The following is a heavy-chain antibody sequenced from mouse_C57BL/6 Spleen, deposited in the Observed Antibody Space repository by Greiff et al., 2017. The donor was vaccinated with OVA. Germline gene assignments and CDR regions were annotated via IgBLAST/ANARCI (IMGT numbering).Heavy chain of an antibody. Sequence: VQLQQSGPELVKPGASVKISCKASGYTFTDYYMNWVKQSHGKSLEWIGDINPNNGGTSYNQKFKGKATLTVDKSSSTAYMELRSLTSEDSAVYYCARRGIYYGSRKDWYFDVWGTGTTVTVSS. D-gene: IGHD1-1*01. J-gene: IGHJ1*03. CDR2: INPNNGGT. CDR1: GYTFTDYY. V-gene: IGHV1-26*01. CDR3: ARRGIYYGSRKDWYFDV.